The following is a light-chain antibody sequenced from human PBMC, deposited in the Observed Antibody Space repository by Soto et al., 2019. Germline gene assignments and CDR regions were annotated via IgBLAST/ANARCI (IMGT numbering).Light chain of an antibody. CDR1: MRDIGAYNL. Sequence: QSVLTQPASVSGSPGQSITIFCAGTMRDIGAYNLVSWYQQHPGRAPQLIIYEVLNRPSGSSFRFSGSKSGNTASLTISGLQAEDEADYYCSSFTSRSSLIFGGGTKLTVL. CDR2: EVL. V-gene: IGLV2-14*01. CDR3: SSFTSRSSLI. J-gene: IGLJ2*01.